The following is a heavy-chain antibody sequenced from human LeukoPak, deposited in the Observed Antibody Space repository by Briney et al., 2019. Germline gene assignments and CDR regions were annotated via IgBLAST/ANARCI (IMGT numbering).Heavy chain of an antibody. Sequence: SETLSLTCAVYGGSFSGYYWSWIRQPPGKGLEWIGEINHSGSTNYNPSLKSRVTISVDTSKNQFSLKLSSVTAADTAVYYCARCYCSGGSCYQGGYYYYYMDVWGKGTTVTISS. CDR2: INHSGST. J-gene: IGHJ6*03. CDR3: ARCYCSGGSCYQGGYYYYYMDV. V-gene: IGHV4-34*01. CDR1: GGSFSGYY. D-gene: IGHD2-15*01.